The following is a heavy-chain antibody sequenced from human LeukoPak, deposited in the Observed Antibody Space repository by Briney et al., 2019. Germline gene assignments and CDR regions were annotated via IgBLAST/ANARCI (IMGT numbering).Heavy chain of an antibody. CDR2: IYTSGST. D-gene: IGHD3-22*01. V-gene: IGHV4-61*02. Sequence: SQTLSLTCTVSGGSISSGSYYWSWIRQPAGKGLEWIGRIYTSGSTNYNPSLKSRVTISVDTSKNQFSLKLSSVTAADTAVYYCARANYYDTSGYSRGAFDIWGQGTMVTVSS. J-gene: IGHJ3*02. CDR3: ARANYYDTSGYSRGAFDI. CDR1: GGSISSGSYY.